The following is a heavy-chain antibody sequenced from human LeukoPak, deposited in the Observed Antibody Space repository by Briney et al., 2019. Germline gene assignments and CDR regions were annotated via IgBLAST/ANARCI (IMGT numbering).Heavy chain of an antibody. J-gene: IGHJ4*02. V-gene: IGHV4-59*01. CDR2: IYYSGST. Sequence: SETLSLTCTVSGGSISSYYWSWIRQPPGKGLEWIGYIYYSGSTNYNPSLKSRVTMSVDTSKNQFSLKLSSVTAADTAVYYCARDPYGRIGGIDYWGQGTLDTVSS. D-gene: IGHD4-17*01. CDR3: ARDPYGRIGGIDY. CDR1: GGSISSYY.